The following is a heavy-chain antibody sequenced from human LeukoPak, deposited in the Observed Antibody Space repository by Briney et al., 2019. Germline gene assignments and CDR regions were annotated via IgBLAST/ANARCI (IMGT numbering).Heavy chain of an antibody. CDR1: GYTFSDYY. V-gene: IGHV3-11*01. D-gene: IGHD3-3*01. CDR2: ISSSGSTI. CDR3: ARDGVYYDFWSCYPNRGYYYYYYMDV. J-gene: IGHJ6*03. Sequence: TGGSLRLSCAASGYTFSDYYMSWIRQAPGKGLEWVSYISSSGSTIYYADSVKGRFTISRDNAKNSLYLQMNSLRAEDTAVYYCARDGVYYDFWSCYPNRGYYYYYYMDVWGKGTTVTVSS.